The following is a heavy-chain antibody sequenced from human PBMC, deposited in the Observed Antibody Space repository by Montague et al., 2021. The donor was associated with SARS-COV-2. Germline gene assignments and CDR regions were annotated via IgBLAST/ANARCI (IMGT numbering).Heavy chain of an antibody. CDR3: ASLGSPAYCGGDCYLRDYGMDV. V-gene: IGHV4-39*01. J-gene: IGHJ6*02. Sequence: SETLSLTGTVSGGSITSSAYYWSWIRQSPGKGLEWIGTIYYSGNTYSNPSLKSRVTISMDTSKSQVSLKINSVTAADTAVYFCASLGSPAYCGGDCYLRDYGMDVWGQGTRVTVSS. CDR1: GGSITSSAYY. D-gene: IGHD2-21*02. CDR2: IYYSGNT.